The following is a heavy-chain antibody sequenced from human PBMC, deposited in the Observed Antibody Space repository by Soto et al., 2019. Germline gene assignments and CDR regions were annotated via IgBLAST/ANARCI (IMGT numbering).Heavy chain of an antibody. D-gene: IGHD3-9*01. CDR2: INWNGGST. Sequence: SLRLSCAASGFTFDDYGMSWVRQAPGKGLEWVSGINWNGGSTGYADSVKGRFTISRDNAKNSLYLQMNSLRAEDTALYYCARDPLRYFDCLTPNWFDLWGQGTLVPVSS. J-gene: IGHJ5*02. CDR1: GFTFDDYG. V-gene: IGHV3-20*04. CDR3: ARDPLRYFDCLTPNWFDL.